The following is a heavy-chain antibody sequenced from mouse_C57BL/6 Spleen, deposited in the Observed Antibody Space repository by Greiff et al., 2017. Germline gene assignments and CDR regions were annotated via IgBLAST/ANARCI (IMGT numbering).Heavy chain of an antibody. Sequence: VKLVESGAELVKPGASVKISCKASGYAFSSYWMNWVKQRPGKGLEWIGQIYPGDGDTNYNGKFKGKATLTADKSSSTAYMQLSSLTSEDSAVYFCAHSNYEDWYFDVWGTGTTVTVSS. CDR3: AHSNYEDWYFDV. J-gene: IGHJ1*03. CDR2: IYPGDGDT. V-gene: IGHV1-80*01. CDR1: GYAFSSYW. D-gene: IGHD2-5*01.